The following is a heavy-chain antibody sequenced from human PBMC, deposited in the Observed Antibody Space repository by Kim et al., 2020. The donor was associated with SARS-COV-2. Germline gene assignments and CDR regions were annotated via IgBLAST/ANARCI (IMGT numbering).Heavy chain of an antibody. CDR1: GFTFSYYA. V-gene: IGHV3-23*01. CDR3: AKDRSHFRGNDY. D-gene: IGHD3-10*01. J-gene: IGHJ4*02. CDR2: ISASGGST. Sequence: GGSLRLSCAASGFTFSYYAMNWVRQAPGKGLEWVSSISASGGSTYYADSVKGRLTISRDNSKNTLYLQMNSLRAEDTAVYYCAKDRSHFRGNDYWGQGTLVTVSS.